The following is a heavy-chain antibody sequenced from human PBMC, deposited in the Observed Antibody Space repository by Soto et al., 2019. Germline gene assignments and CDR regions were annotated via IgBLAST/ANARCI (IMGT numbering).Heavy chain of an antibody. CDR3: ATSGEYCSSTSCYHYGMDV. D-gene: IGHD2-2*01. Sequence: QVQLVQSGAEVKKPGSSVKVSCKASGGTFSSYAISWVRQAPGQGLEWMGWISAYNGNTNYAQKLQGRVTMTTDTSTSTAYMELRSLRSDDTAVYYCATSGEYCSSTSCYHYGMDVWGQGTTVTVSS. V-gene: IGHV1-18*01. J-gene: IGHJ6*02. CDR2: ISAYNGNT. CDR1: GGTFSSYA.